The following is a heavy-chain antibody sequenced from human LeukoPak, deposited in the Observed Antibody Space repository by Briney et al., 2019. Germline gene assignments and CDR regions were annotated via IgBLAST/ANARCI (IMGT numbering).Heavy chain of an antibody. CDR2: IYYSGST. CDR1: GGSISSYY. V-gene: IGHV4-59*01. D-gene: IGHD3-3*01. CDR3: ARDRIDFWSGYNYLRGFDP. J-gene: IGHJ5*02. Sequence: SETLSLTCTVSGGSISSYYWSWIRQPPGKGLEWIGYIYYSGSTNYNPSLKSRVTISVDTSKNQFSLKLSSVTAADTAVYYCARDRIDFWSGYNYLRGFDPWGQGTLVTDSS.